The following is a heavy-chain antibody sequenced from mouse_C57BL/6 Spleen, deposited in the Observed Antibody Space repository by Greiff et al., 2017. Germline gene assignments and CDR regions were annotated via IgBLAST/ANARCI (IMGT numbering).Heavy chain of an antibody. J-gene: IGHJ1*03. D-gene: IGHD2-4*01. CDR2: ISSGSSTI. CDR3: AGDDYDENWYFDV. Sequence: EVMLVESGGGLVKPGGSLKLSCAASGFTFSDYGMHWVRQAPEKGLEWVAYISSGSSTIYYADTVKGRFTISRDNAKNTLFLQMTSLRSEDTAMYYCAGDDYDENWYFDVWGTGTTVTVSS. CDR1: GFTFSDYG. V-gene: IGHV5-17*01.